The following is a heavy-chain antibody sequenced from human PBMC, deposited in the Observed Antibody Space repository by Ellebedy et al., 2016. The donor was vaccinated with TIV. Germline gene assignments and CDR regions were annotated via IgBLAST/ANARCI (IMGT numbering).Heavy chain of an antibody. CDR1: GFAVSTNY. CDR2: IYRGGNI. CDR3: ARGRDEWNDLDAFDI. J-gene: IGHJ3*02. Sequence: GESLKISCAASGFAVSTNYMNWVRQAPGKGLEWVSVIYRGGNIYYTDSVKGRFIISRDNFKNKLNLQMNSLRAEDTALYYWARGRDEWNDLDAFDIWGRGTMVIVSS. D-gene: IGHD1-1*01. V-gene: IGHV3-53*01.